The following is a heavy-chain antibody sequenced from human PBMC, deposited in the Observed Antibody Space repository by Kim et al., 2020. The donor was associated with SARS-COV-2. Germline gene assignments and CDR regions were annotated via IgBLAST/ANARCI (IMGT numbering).Heavy chain of an antibody. Sequence: GGSLRLSCAASGFTFGNYALHWVRQAPGKGPEWVSVISYDGTNKYYADSVRGRFTISRDKSKDTLYLHMNSLRIDDTGLYYCATDLAQCLASGYFYGMDVWGQGTTVTVSS. V-gene: IGHV3-30-3*01. CDR3: ATDLAQCLASGYFYGMDV. CDR1: GFTFGNYA. CDR2: ISYDGTNK. D-gene: IGHD6-19*01. J-gene: IGHJ6*02.